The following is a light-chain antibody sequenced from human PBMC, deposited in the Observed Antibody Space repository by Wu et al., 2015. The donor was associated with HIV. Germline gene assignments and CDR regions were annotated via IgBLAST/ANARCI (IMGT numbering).Light chain of an antibody. CDR1: QSISSY. V-gene: IGKV1-39*01. CDR2: AAS. J-gene: IGKJ2*01. CDR3: QQHYWYSVH. Sequence: DIQMTQSPSSLSASVGDRVTITCRASQSISSYLNWYQQKPGKAPKLLIYAASSLQSGVPSRFSGSGSGTDFTLTISAADLKIFAIYYCQQHYWYSVHFGQGTKAGHQT.